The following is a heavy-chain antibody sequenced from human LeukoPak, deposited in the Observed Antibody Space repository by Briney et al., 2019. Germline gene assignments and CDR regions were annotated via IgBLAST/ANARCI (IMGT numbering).Heavy chain of an antibody. Sequence: GFLRLSCAASGFHFSTYSMNWVRPAPGKGLEWVSSISGSSTYIFYADSVKGRFTISRDNAKNSLYLQMNSLRVEDTAVYYCARVKGTERDYWGQGTLVTVSS. V-gene: IGHV3-21*01. CDR2: ISGSSTYI. D-gene: IGHD3/OR15-3a*01. J-gene: IGHJ4*02. CDR1: GFHFSTYS. CDR3: ARVKGTERDY.